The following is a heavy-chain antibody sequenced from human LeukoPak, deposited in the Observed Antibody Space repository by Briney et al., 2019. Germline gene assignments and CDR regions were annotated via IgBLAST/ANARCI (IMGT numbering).Heavy chain of an antibody. CDR3: ARGDGYNYVTDY. D-gene: IGHD5-12*01. Sequence: SETLSLTCTVSGGSISSNYWSWLRQPPGKGLEWIGYIYYSGSTNYNPSLKGRVTISVDTSKNQFSLKLSSVTAADTAVYYCARGDGYNYVTDYWGQGTLVTVSS. V-gene: IGHV4-59*01. J-gene: IGHJ4*02. CDR1: GGSISSNY. CDR2: IYYSGST.